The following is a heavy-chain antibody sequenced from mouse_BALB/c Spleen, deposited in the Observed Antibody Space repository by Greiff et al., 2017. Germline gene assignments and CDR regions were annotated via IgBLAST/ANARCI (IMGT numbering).Heavy chain of an antibody. Sequence: QVQLQQSGAELVRPGTSVKVSCKASGYAFTNYLIEWVKQRPGQGLEWIGVINPGSGGTNYNEKFKGKATLTADKSSSTAYMQLSSLTSVDSAVYFCARSGYDGYYPAWFAYWGQGTLVTVSA. J-gene: IGHJ3*01. V-gene: IGHV1-54*01. CDR3: ARSGYDGYYPAWFAY. CDR2: INPGSGGT. CDR1: GYAFTNYL. D-gene: IGHD2-3*01.